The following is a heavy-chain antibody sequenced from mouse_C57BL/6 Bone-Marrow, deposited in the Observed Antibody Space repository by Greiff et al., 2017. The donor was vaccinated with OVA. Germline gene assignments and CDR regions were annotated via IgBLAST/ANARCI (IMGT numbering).Heavy chain of an antibody. D-gene: IGHD2-5*01. CDR1: GFTFSSYA. CDR3: ARDHSNLAWFAY. J-gene: IGHJ3*01. Sequence: EVKLMESGGGLVKPGGSLKLSCAASGFTFSSYAMSWVRQTPEKRLEWVATISDGGSYTYYPDNVKGRFTISRDNAKNNLYLQMSHLKSEDTAMYYCARDHSNLAWFAYWGQGTLVTVSA. CDR2: ISDGGSYT. V-gene: IGHV5-4*01.